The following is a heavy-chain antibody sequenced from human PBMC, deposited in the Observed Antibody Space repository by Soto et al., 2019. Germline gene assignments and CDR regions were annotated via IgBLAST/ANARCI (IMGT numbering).Heavy chain of an antibody. CDR3: ARFARYFDWLYDY. CDR2: ISAYNGNT. CDR1: GYTFTSYG. D-gene: IGHD3-9*01. J-gene: IGHJ4*02. Sequence: VASVKVSCKASGYTFTSYGISWVRQAPGQGLEWMGWISAYNGNTNYAQELQGRVTRTTDTSTRIAYMELRSLRSADTAVYYCARFARYFDWLYDYWGQGTLVTVSS. V-gene: IGHV1-18*01.